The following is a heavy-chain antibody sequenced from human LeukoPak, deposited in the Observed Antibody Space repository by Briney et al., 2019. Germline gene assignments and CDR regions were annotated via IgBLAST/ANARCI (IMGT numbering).Heavy chain of an antibody. Sequence: GSLRLSCAASGFTFDDYGMSWVRRAPGKGLEWVSGINWNGGSTGYADSVKGRFTISRDNAKNSLYLQMNSLRAEDTALYYCARVSYYDSSGHWDYWGQGTLVTVSS. CDR2: INWNGGST. CDR1: GFTFDDYG. D-gene: IGHD3-22*01. J-gene: IGHJ4*02. CDR3: ARVSYYDSSGHWDY. V-gene: IGHV3-20*04.